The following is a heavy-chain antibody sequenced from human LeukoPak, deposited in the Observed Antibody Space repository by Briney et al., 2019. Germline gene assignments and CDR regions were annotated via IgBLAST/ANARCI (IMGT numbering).Heavy chain of an antibody. Sequence: PETLSLTCTVSGGSISGYYWSWIRQPPGKGLEWIGYIYSSGSTNYNPSLKSRVTMSVDTSKNQFSLKLSSVTAADTAVYYCVRGGIVGTTARIPLFDYWGQGTLVTVSS. CDR3: VRGGIVGTTARIPLFDY. D-gene: IGHD1-26*01. CDR1: GGSISGYY. J-gene: IGHJ4*02. CDR2: IYSSGST. V-gene: IGHV4-59*01.